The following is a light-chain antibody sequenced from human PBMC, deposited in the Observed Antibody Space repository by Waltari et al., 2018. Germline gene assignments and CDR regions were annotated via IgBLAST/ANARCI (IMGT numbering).Light chain of an antibody. Sequence: EIMLTQSPGTLSLSPGDRATLSCRGSQRISKYLAWYQQKPGQAPSLLIDDASSRATGIPDRFSGSGSGTDFSLTISRLEPEDFAVYYCQKYGSLPATFGQGTKVEIK. V-gene: IGKV3-20*01. CDR1: QRISKY. J-gene: IGKJ1*01. CDR2: DAS. CDR3: QKYGSLPAT.